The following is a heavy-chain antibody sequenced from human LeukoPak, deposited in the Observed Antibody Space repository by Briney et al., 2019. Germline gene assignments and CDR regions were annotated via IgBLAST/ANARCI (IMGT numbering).Heavy chain of an antibody. Sequence: SVKVSCKASGGTFSSYAISWVRQAPGQGLEWMGRIIPILGIANYAQKFQGRVTITADESTSTAYMELSSLRSEDTAVYYCARVKQQLVGGPRWNYFDYWGQGTLVTVSS. CDR1: GGTFSSYA. D-gene: IGHD6-6*01. V-gene: IGHV1-69*04. CDR3: ARVKQQLVGGPRWNYFDY. CDR2: IIPILGIA. J-gene: IGHJ4*02.